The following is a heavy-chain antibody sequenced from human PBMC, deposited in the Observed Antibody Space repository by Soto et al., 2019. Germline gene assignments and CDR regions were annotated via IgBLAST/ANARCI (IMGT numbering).Heavy chain of an antibody. CDR1: GFTFDDYA. CDR2: ISWNSGSI. Sequence: EVQLVESGGGLVQPGRSLRLSCAASGFTFDDYAMHWVRQAPGKGLEWVSGISWNSGSIGYADSVKGRFTISRDNAKNSLYLQMNSLRAEDTALYYCAKDRGLGGSVSLGMDVWGQGTTVTVSS. V-gene: IGHV3-9*01. D-gene: IGHD3-16*01. J-gene: IGHJ6*02. CDR3: AKDRGLGGSVSLGMDV.